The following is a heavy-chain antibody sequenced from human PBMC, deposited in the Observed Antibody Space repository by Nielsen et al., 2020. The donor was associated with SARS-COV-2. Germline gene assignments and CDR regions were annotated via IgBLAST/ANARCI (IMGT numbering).Heavy chain of an antibody. V-gene: IGHV1-3*01. CDR2: INAGNGNT. Sequence: ASVKVSCKASGYTFNNYVMHWVRQAPGQRPQWMGWINAGNGNTKYSQKFQGRVTSVRDTSASTAYMELSSLMSEDTAVYYCTRQQQIEGNAFDIWGQGTMVTVSS. CDR1: GYTFNNYV. CDR3: TRQQQIEGNAFDI. J-gene: IGHJ3*02. D-gene: IGHD1/OR15-1a*01.